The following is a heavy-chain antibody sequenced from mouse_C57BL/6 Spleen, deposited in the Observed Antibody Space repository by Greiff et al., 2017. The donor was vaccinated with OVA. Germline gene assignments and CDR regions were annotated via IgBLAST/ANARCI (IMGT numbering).Heavy chain of an antibody. V-gene: IGHV7-3*01. D-gene: IGHD3-1*01. J-gene: IGHJ2*01. CDR3: ARDLWDGGYSDT. CDR1: GFTFTDYY. CDR2: IRNKANGYTT. Sequence: EVKLMESGGGLVQPGGSLSLSCAASGFTFTDYYMSWVRQPPGKALEWLGFIRNKANGYTTEYSASVKGRFTISRDNSQSILYLQLNALRAEDSATLYCARDLWDGGYSDTWGQGTTLTVSS.